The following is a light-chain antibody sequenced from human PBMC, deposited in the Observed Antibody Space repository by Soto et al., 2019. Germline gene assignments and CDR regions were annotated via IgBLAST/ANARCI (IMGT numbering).Light chain of an antibody. J-gene: IGLJ1*01. CDR1: SSDIGNYNL. Sequence: QSALTQPASVSGSPVQSITISCTGTSSDIGNYNLVFWYQQHPGKAPKLMIYEGSKRPSGVSNRFSGSKSGNTASLTISGLQAEDEADYYCCSYAGSITYVFGTGTKVTVL. CDR3: CSYAGSITYV. CDR2: EGS. V-gene: IGLV2-23*01.